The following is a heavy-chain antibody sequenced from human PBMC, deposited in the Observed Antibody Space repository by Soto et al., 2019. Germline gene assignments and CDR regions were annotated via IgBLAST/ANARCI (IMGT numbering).Heavy chain of an antibody. V-gene: IGHV3-23*01. CDR1: GFTFSSYA. J-gene: IGHJ4*02. CDR2: ISGSGGST. CDR3: AKQGQWLVRPPLWFDY. D-gene: IGHD6-19*01. Sequence: EVQLLESGGGLVQPGGSLRLSCAASGFTFSSYAMSWVRQAPGKGLEWVSAISGSGGSTYYADSVKGRFTISRDNSKNTLYLQMNSLRAEDTAVYYCAKQGQWLVRPPLWFDYWGQGTLVTVSS.